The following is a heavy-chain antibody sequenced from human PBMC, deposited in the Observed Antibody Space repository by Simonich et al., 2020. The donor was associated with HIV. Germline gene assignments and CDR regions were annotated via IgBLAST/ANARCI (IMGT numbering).Heavy chain of an antibody. J-gene: IGHJ3*02. CDR3: AAGTNAFDI. D-gene: IGHD6-13*01. Sequence: VQLVQSGAEVKKPGESLKISCKGSGYSFTSYWIGWVRQMSGKGLECMRTICPGDSHTSYPPSFQGQVTISADKSISTAYLQWSSLKASDTAMYYCAAGTNAFDIWGQGTMVTVSS. V-gene: IGHV5-51*01. CDR2: ICPGDSHT. CDR1: GYSFTSYW.